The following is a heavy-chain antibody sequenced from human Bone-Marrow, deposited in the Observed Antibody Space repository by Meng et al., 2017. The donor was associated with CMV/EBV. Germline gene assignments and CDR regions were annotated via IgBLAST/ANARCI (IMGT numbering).Heavy chain of an antibody. V-gene: IGHV3-15*01. D-gene: IGHD3-3*01. CDR1: GLTFSNDW. Sequence: GESLKISCAASGLTFSNDWMTWVRQTPGKGLEWVGRIKSKTDGGTTNYAVPVKARFTISRDNANNSLHLKMNSLRAEDTAVYYGARGGYDFWCGYYYCYYGMDVWGQGTTVTVSS. CDR3: ARGGYDFWCGYYYCYYGMDV. J-gene: IGHJ6*02. CDR2: IKSKTDGGTT.